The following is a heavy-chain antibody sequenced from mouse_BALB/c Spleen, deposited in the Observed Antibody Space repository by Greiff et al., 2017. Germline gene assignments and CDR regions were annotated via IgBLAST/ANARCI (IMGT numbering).Heavy chain of an antibody. D-gene: IGHD1-1*01. Sequence: EVKLMESGGGLVQPGGSLRLSCATSGFTFTDYYMSWVRQPPGKALEWLGFIRNKANGYTTEYSASVKGRFTISRDNSQSILYLQMNTLRAEDSATYYCARAHITTVVARYFDVWGAGTTVTVAS. CDR3: ARAHITTVVARYFDV. CDR2: IRNKANGYTT. J-gene: IGHJ1*01. V-gene: IGHV7-3*02. CDR1: GFTFTDYY.